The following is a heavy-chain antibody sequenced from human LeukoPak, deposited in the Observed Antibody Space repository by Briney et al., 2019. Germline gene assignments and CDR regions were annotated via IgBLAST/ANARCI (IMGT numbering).Heavy chain of an antibody. CDR2: IYYSGST. Sequence: SETLSLTCTVSGGSISSGDYYWSWIRQPPGKGLEWIGYIYYSGSTYYNPSLKSRVTISVDTSKNQFSLKLSSVTAADTAVYYCAREIPHCSGGSCHWGFDYWGQGTLVTVSS. CDR3: AREIPHCSGGSCHWGFDY. CDR1: GGSISSGDYY. D-gene: IGHD2-15*01. V-gene: IGHV4-30-4*08. J-gene: IGHJ4*02.